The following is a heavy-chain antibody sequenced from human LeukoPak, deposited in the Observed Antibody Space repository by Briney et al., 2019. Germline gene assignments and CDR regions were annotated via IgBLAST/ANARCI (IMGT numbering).Heavy chain of an antibody. CDR1: GLSVSNKY. Sequence: GGSLRLSCAASGLSVSNKYMTWARQAPGKRLEWVSFLYSDGRTYYADSVKGRFTISRDNSRNTLYLQMNSLTAEDTAIYYCASASGREAAGYLLGLFEYWGQGTLVTVSS. D-gene: IGHD6-13*01. CDR3: ASASGREAAGYLLGLFEY. V-gene: IGHV3-53*01. CDR2: LYSDGRT. J-gene: IGHJ4*02.